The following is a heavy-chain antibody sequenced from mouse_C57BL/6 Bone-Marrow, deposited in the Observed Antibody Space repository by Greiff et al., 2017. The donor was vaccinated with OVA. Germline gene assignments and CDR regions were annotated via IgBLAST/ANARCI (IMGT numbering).Heavy chain of an antibody. D-gene: IGHD2-13*01. Sequence: QVQLQQSGAELARPGASVKLSCKASGYTFTSYGISWVKQRPGQGLEWIGEIYPRSGNTYYNEKFKGKATLTADKSSSTAYMERRSLTSEDSAVYFCARYGDYGNGFAYWGQGTLVTVSA. CDR2: IYPRSGNT. CDR3: ARYGDYGNGFAY. CDR1: GYTFTSYG. J-gene: IGHJ3*01. V-gene: IGHV1-81*01.